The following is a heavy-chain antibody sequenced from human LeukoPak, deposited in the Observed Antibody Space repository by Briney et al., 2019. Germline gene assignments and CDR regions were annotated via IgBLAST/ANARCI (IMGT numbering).Heavy chain of an antibody. J-gene: IGHJ3*02. D-gene: IGHD3-22*01. CDR2: ISGYNGNT. CDR3: ASLKNYYDSSGYLVTDAFDI. V-gene: IGHV1-18*01. CDR1: GYTFTTYN. Sequence: ASVKVSCKASGYTFTTYNINWVRQAPGQGLEWMGWISGYNGNTNYAQKLQGRVTMTTVTSTSTAYMELRSLKSDDTAVYYCASLKNYYDSSGYLVTDAFDIWGQGTMVTVSS.